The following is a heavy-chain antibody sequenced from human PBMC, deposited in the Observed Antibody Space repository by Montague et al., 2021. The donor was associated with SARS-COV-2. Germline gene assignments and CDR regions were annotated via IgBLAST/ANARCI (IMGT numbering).Heavy chain of an antibody. CDR2: INHRGTS. CDR3: ARGRQHFNMIVVVMTGGGYYFDY. V-gene: IGHV4-34*01. D-gene: IGHD3-22*01. J-gene: IGHJ4*02. CDR1: GGSFSDYY. Sequence: SETLSLTCAVYGGSFSDYYWSWIRQPPGKGLEWVGEINHRGTSNYNPSLKSRVSIFVDTSKNQFSLYLGSVTAADTAVYYCARGRQHFNMIVVVMTGGGYYFDYWGQGTLVTVSS.